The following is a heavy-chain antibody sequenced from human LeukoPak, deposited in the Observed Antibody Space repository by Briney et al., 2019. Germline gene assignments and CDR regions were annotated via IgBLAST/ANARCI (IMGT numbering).Heavy chain of an antibody. Sequence: GASVKVSCKASGYTFTGYYMHWVRQAPGQGLEWMGWVNPNSGGTNYAQKFQGRVTMTRDMSISTAYMELSRLRSDDTAVYYCAVHRCSGTSCQGLWGQGTLVTVSS. CDR3: AVHRCSGTSCQGL. J-gene: IGHJ4*02. CDR2: VNPNSGGT. V-gene: IGHV1-2*02. CDR1: GYTFTGYY. D-gene: IGHD2-15*01.